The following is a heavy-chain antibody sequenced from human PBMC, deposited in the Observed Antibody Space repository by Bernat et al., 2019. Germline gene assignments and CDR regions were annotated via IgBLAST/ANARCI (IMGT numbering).Heavy chain of an antibody. Sequence: QVQLVESGGGVVQPGRSLRLSCAASGFTFSSYAMQWVRQAPGKGLEWVAVISYDGSNKYYADSVKGRFTISRDNSKNTLYLQMNSLRAEDTAVYYCARGSIPLYSSGWYGYFQHWGQGTLVTVSS. D-gene: IGHD6-19*01. CDR1: GFTFSSYA. J-gene: IGHJ1*01. CDR2: ISYDGSNK. CDR3: ARGSIPLYSSGWYGYFQH. V-gene: IGHV3-30-3*01.